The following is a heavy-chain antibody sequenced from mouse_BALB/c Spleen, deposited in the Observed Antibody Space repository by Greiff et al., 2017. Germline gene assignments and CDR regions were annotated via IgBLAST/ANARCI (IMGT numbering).Heavy chain of an antibody. CDR1: GYTFTSYW. V-gene: IGHV1-69*02. Sequence: QLQQPGAELVRPGASVKLSCKASGYTFTSYWINWVKQRPGQGLEWIGNIYPSDSYTNYNQKFKDKATLTVDKSSSTAYMQLSSPTSEDSAVYYCTRSGDSWFAYWGQGTLVTVSA. J-gene: IGHJ3*01. D-gene: IGHD3-1*01. CDR2: IYPSDSYT. CDR3: TRSGDSWFAY.